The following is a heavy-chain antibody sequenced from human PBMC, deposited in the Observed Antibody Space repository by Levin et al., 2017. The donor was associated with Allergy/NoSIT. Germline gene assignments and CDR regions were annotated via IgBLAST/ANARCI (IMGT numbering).Heavy chain of an antibody. Sequence: GGSLRLSCAASGFTFSGYNMHWVRQAPGKGLEWVSSISSSSSYIYYADSVKGRFTISRDNAKHSLYLQMNSLRADDTAMYYCARGDCGGGGCYSLSVRAFDIWGQGTKVAVS. D-gene: IGHD2-15*01. CDR2: ISSSSSYI. J-gene: IGHJ3*02. CDR1: GFTFSGYN. V-gene: IGHV3-21*01. CDR3: ARGDCGGGGCYSLSVRAFDI.